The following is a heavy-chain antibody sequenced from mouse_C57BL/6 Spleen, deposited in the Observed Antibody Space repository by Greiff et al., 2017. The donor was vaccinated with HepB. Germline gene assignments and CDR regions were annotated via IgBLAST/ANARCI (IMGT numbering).Heavy chain of an antibody. CDR2: IYPGDGDT. CDR3: AREDYSYAMDY. V-gene: IGHV1-82*01. CDR1: GYAFSSSW. Sequence: QVHVKQSGPELVKPGASVKISCKASGYAFSSSWMNWVKQRPGKGLEWIGRIYPGDGDTNYNGKFKGKATLTADKSSSTAYMQLSSLTSEDSAVYFCAREDYSYAMDYWGQGTSVTVSS. D-gene: IGHD1-1*01. J-gene: IGHJ4*01.